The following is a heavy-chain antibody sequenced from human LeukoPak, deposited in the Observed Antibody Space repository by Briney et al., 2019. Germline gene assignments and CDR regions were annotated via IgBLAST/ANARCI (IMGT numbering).Heavy chain of an antibody. CDR3: AKGIEMATIWSPLAY. Sequence: PGGSLRLSCAASGFTFTIYAMTWVRKAPGKGLEWVSSISGSGGSTYYADSVKGRFTISRDNSKNTLYLQMNSLRAEDTATYYCAKGIEMATIWSPLAYWGQGTLVTVSS. D-gene: IGHD5-24*01. J-gene: IGHJ4*02. CDR1: GFTFTIYA. V-gene: IGHV3-23*01. CDR2: ISGSGGST.